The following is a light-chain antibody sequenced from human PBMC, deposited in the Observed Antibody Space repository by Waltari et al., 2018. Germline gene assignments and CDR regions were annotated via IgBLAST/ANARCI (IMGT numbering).Light chain of an antibody. Sequence: YVLTQPPSVSVDPGKTARLTCGGDNIGSKSVNWYQPKPGQAPVLVMFYDSDRPSEIPERLAGSNSGNTATLTISWVEAGDEADYHCQVWDDVTDSGVFGGGTKLTVL. CDR1: NIGSKS. CDR2: YDS. CDR3: QVWDDVTDSGV. V-gene: IGLV3-21*04. J-gene: IGLJ3*02.